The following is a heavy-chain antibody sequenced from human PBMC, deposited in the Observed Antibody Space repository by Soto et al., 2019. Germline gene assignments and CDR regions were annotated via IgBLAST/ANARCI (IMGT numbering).Heavy chain of an antibody. V-gene: IGHV4-34*01. CDR2: INHSGST. CDR1: GGSFSGYY. Sequence: QVQLQQWGAGLLKPSETLSLTCAVYGGSFSGYYWSWIRQPPGKGLEWIGEINHSGSTNYNPSLMSRVTISVDTSKNQFSLKLSSVTAADTAVYYCARGLRVGAVRGYAFDIWGQGTMVTVSS. D-gene: IGHD1-26*01. CDR3: ARGLRVGAVRGYAFDI. J-gene: IGHJ3*02.